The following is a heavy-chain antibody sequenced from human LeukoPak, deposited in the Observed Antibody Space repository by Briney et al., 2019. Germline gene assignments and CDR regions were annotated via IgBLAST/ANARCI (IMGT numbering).Heavy chain of an antibody. V-gene: IGHV4-59*11. J-gene: IGHJ6*03. CDR3: ARGRVSSSTWYSTYYYFFYMDF. D-gene: IGHD4-11*01. CDR2: VDHTGST. Sequence: SETLSLTCTVSVGSLNTHSWSWIRQPPGKGLEWIGYVDHTGSTKFNPSLNGRVSISRDTSNNFFSLRLRSVTAADTAVYFCARGRVSSSTWYSTYYYFFYMDFWGKGTTVTVSS. CDR1: VGSLNTHS.